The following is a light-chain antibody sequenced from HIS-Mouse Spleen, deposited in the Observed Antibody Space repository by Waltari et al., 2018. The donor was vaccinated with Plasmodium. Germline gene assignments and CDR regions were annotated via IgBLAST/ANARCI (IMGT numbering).Light chain of an antibody. J-gene: IGLJ2*01. CDR1: RSDVGGYTY. V-gene: IGLV2-8*01. CDR3: SSYAGSNNLV. Sequence: QSALTQPPSASGSPGQSVTISCTGTRSDVGGYTYVSRYQKHPGKAPKLMIYEVSKRPSGVPDRVSGSKSGNTASLTVSGLQAEDEADYYCSSYAGSNNLVFGGGTKLTVL. CDR2: EVS.